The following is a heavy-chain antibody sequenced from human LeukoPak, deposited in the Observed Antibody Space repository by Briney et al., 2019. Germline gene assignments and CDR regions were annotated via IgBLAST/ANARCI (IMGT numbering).Heavy chain of an antibody. CDR1: GFTVITND. D-gene: IGHD1-14*01. V-gene: IGHV3-53*01. J-gene: IGHJ4*02. CDR3: ARGVEPLAANTLAY. CDR2: LYSDGNT. Sequence: GGWLRLSCAASGFTVITNDMAWVRQARGKGLAWVSVLYSDGNTKYADSVQGRFTISRDNSKNTLYLEMNSLSPDDTAVYYCARGVEPLAANTLAYWGQGTLVTVSS.